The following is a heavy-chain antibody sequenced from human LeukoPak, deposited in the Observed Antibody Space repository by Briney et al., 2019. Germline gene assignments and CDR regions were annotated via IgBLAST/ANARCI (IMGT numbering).Heavy chain of an antibody. J-gene: IGHJ4*02. V-gene: IGHV3-30-3*01. Sequence: GRSLRLSCAASGFTFSSYAMHWVRQAPGKGLEWVAVISYDGSNKYYADSVKGRFTISRDNSKSTLYLQMNSLRAEDTAVYYCARDYGVYCSSTSCYTYYFDYWGQGTLVTVSS. D-gene: IGHD2-2*02. CDR2: ISYDGSNK. CDR3: ARDYGVYCSSTSCYTYYFDY. CDR1: GFTFSSYA.